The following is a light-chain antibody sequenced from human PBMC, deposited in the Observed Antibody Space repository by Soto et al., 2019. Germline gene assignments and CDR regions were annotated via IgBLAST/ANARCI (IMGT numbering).Light chain of an antibody. V-gene: IGLV1-40*01. CDR2: GNS. CDR1: SSNIGAGYD. J-gene: IGLJ2*01. Sequence: QCVLTQPPSVSGAPGQRVTISCTGSSSNIGAGYDVHWYQQLPGTAPKLLIYGNSNRPSGVPDRFSGSKSGTSASLAITGLQAEDEADYYCQSYDSSLSRVFGGGTQLTVL. CDR3: QSYDSSLSRV.